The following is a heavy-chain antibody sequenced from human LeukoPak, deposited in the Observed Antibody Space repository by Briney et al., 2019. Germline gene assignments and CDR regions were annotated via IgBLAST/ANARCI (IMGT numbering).Heavy chain of an antibody. V-gene: IGHV3-74*01. CDR1: GFTFSSYW. J-gene: IGHJ5*02. CDR2: INSDGSST. D-gene: IGHD6-13*01. CDR3: ARGVIAAKRFDP. Sequence: GGSLRLSCAASGFTFSSYWMHWVRQAPGKGLVWVSRINSDGSSTSYADSVKGRFTISRDNAKNTLYLQMNSLRAEDTAVYYCARGVIAAKRFDPWGQGTLVTVSS.